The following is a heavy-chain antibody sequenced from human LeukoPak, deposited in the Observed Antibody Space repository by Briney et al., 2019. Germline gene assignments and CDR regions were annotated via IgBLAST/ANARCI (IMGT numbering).Heavy chain of an antibody. D-gene: IGHD6-19*01. J-gene: IGHJ4*02. CDR1: GYSFTGYY. Sequence: GASVKVSCKASGYSFTGYYMHWVRQAPGQGLEWMGWINPNSGDTKYAQKFQGRVTMTRDTSISTAYMELSRLRSDDTAVYYCARDRALLQIPIAVAGTAFDYWGQGTLVTVSS. CDR3: ARDRALLQIPIAVAGTAFDY. CDR2: INPNSGDT. V-gene: IGHV1-2*02.